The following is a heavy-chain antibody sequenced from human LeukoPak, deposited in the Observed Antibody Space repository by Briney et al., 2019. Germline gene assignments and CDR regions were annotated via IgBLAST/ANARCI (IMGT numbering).Heavy chain of an antibody. J-gene: IGHJ4*02. CDR1: GGSISSGGYY. Sequence: SETLSLTCTVSGGSISSGGYYWSWIRQHPGKGLEWIGYIYYSGSTYYNPSLKSRVTISVDTSKNQFSLKLSSVTAADTAVYYCARDQVTTLGHYFDYWGQGTLVTVSS. CDR3: ARDQVTTLGHYFDY. V-gene: IGHV4-31*03. D-gene: IGHD4-17*01. CDR2: IYYSGST.